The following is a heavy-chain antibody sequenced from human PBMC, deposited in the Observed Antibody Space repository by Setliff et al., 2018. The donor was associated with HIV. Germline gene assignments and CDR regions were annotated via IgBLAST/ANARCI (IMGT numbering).Heavy chain of an antibody. CDR3: ARAQTDYYDRGRRSHYYIDV. D-gene: IGHD3-22*01. J-gene: IGHJ6*03. Sequence: ASVKVSCKPSGYTFTNYDINWVRQAAGQGLEWMGWMNPDSRNTGYAQRFEGSVTMTWDTSISTAYMELKNVKFEDTAVYYCARAQTDYYDRGRRSHYYIDVWARGATVTVSS. CDR1: GYTFTNYD. CDR2: MNPDSRNT. V-gene: IGHV1-8*02.